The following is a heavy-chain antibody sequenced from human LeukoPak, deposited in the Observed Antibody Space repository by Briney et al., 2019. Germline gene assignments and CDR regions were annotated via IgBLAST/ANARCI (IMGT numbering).Heavy chain of an antibody. CDR1: SGSFRTYY. CDR2: IFYNEGT. D-gene: IGHD1-14*01. Sequence: SETLSLTCTVSSGSFRTYYWSWIRQPPGKGLEWIGYIFYNEGTSYNPSLKSRVTISVDTSNNQLSLKVNSVTAADTAMYYCARGLNNRKSGRRFDVFEIWGQGTMVTVSS. J-gene: IGHJ3*02. V-gene: IGHV4-59*01. CDR3: ARGLNNRKSGRRFDVFEI.